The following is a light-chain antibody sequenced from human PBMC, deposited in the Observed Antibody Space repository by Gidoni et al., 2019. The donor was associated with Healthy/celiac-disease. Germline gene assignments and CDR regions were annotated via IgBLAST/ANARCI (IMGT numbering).Light chain of an antibody. Sequence: EIVMTQSPATLSVSPGERATLSCRASQSVSSNLAWYQQKPGQAPSLLIYGASTRATGIPARFSGSGSATEFTLTISSLQSEDFAVYYCQQYNNWPLYTFGQGTKLEIK. V-gene: IGKV3-15*01. CDR1: QSVSSN. J-gene: IGKJ2*01. CDR2: GAS. CDR3: QQYNNWPLYT.